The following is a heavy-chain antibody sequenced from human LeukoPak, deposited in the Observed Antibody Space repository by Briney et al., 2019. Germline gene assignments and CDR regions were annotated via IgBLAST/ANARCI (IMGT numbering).Heavy chain of an antibody. Sequence: SETLSLTCTVSGGSISSSSYYWGWIRQPPGKGLEWIGEINHSGSTNYNPSLKSRVTISVDTSKNQFSLKLGSVTAADTAVYYCARGFMVRGVSPFDYWGQGTLVTVSS. CDR1: GGSISSSSYY. CDR3: ARGFMVRGVSPFDY. J-gene: IGHJ4*02. V-gene: IGHV4-39*07. D-gene: IGHD3-10*01. CDR2: INHSGST.